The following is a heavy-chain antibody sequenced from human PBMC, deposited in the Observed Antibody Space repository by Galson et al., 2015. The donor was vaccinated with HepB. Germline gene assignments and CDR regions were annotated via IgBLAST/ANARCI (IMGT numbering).Heavy chain of an antibody. CDR3: ARVLRYSFYMDV. V-gene: IGHV4-39*01. D-gene: IGHD2-15*01. J-gene: IGHJ6*03. CDR1: GGSISNSNYY. CDR2: IYYSGST. Sequence: ETLSLTCTVSGGSISNSNYYWGWIRQPPGKGLEWIGNIYYSGSTSYNPSLKSRVTMSVDTSKNQFSLKLSAVTAADTTVYYCARVLRYSFYMDVWGKGTTVTVAS.